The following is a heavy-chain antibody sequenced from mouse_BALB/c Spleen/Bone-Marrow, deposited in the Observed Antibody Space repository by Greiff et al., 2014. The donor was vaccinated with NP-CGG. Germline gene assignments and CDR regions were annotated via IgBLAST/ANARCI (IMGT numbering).Heavy chain of an antibody. CDR2: ISSGGST. CDR1: GFTFSSYA. J-gene: IGHJ2*01. CDR3: AREVDGWYYFDY. Sequence: EVMLVESGGGLVKPGGSLKLSCAASGFTFSSYAMSWVRQTPEKRLEWVASISSGGSTYYPDSVKGRFTISRDNAGNILYLQMSSLRSEDTAMYYCAREVDGWYYFDYWGQGTTLTVSS. D-gene: IGHD2-3*01. V-gene: IGHV5-6-5*01.